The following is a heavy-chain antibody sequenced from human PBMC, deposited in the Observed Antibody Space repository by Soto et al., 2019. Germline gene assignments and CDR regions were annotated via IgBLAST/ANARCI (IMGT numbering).Heavy chain of an antibody. V-gene: IGHV3-74*01. D-gene: IGHD5-18*01. CDR1: GFTFSNYW. CDR3: ARDRAREYSYESYYYYGMDV. J-gene: IGHJ6*02. CDR2: INNDGSDP. Sequence: GSLRLSCEASGFTFSNYWMHWVRQAPGKRLVWVSRINNDGSDPIYADSVKGRFTISRDNAKNTVYLQMNSLRAEDTAVYYCARDRAREYSYESYYYYGMDVWGQGTTVTVSS.